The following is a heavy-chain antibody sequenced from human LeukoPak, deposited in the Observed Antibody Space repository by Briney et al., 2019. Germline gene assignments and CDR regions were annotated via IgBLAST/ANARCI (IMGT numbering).Heavy chain of an antibody. CDR1: GYSISLGYH. CDR2: IYHNGRT. J-gene: IGHJ4*02. D-gene: IGHD6-6*01. Sequence: SETLSLTCTVSGYSISLGYHWGWIRQLPGKGLEWIANIYHNGRTYYNPSLTSRGTISVDTSKNQFSLKVTFVTAADTAAYFCARSPEGDHRRPLHFDYWGQGTLVTVSS. V-gene: IGHV4-38-2*02. CDR3: ARSPEGDHRRPLHFDY.